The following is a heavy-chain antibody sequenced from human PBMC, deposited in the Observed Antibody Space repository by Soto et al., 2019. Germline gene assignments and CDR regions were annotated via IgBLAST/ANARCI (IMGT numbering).Heavy chain of an antibody. CDR1: GFTFNTYW. J-gene: IGHJ6*02. CDR2: ANSDGSST. Sequence: PGGSLILSCAASGFTFNTYWMHWVRQAPGKGLVWVSRANSDGSSTTYADSVKGRFTISRDNVRNTLYLQMNSLRAEDTAVYYCTRVVRFGSAENSYSYGMDVWGQGTTVTVSS. CDR3: TRVVRFGSAENSYSYGMDV. V-gene: IGHV3-74*03. D-gene: IGHD3-10*01.